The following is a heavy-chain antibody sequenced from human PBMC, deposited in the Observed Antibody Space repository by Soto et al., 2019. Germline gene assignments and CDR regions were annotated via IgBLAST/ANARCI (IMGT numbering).Heavy chain of an antibody. CDR1: GGSISSYY. CDR2: IYYSGST. D-gene: IGHD4-17*01. CDR3: AKEKFTVGNYY. Sequence: SETLSLTCTVSGGSISSYYWSWIRQPPGKGLEWIGYIYYSGSTNYNPSLKSRVTISVDTSKNQFSLKLSSVTTADTAVYYCAKEKFTVGNYYWGQGTLVTVSA. J-gene: IGHJ4*01. V-gene: IGHV4-59*01.